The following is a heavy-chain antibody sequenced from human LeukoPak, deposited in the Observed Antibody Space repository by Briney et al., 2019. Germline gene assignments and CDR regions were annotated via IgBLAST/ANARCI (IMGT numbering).Heavy chain of an antibody. J-gene: IGHJ4*02. CDR2: ISYDGSNK. Sequence: GGSLRLSCAASGFTFSNYGVHWVRQAPGKGLEWVAVISYDGSNKYYADSVKGRFTISRDNSKNTLYLQMNSLRAEDTAVYYCAKGRLEWGPHWECFDYWGQGTLVTVSS. CDR1: GFTFSNYG. CDR3: AKGRLEWGPHWECFDY. V-gene: IGHV3-30*18. D-gene: IGHD1-26*01.